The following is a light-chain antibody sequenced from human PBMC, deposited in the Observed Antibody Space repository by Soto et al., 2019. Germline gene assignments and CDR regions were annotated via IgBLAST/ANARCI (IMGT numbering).Light chain of an antibody. CDR2: AAS. CDR1: QGISSY. Sequence: AIRMTQSPSSFSASTGDRVTITCRASQGISSYLAWYQQKPGKAPKLLIYAASTLQSGVPSRFSGSGSGTDFTLTISCLQSEDFGTYYCQQSYTSPVTFGGGTKVDIK. J-gene: IGKJ4*01. V-gene: IGKV1-8*01. CDR3: QQSYTSPVT.